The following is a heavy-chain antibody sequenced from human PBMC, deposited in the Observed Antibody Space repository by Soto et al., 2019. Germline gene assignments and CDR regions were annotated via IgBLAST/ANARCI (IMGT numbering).Heavy chain of an antibody. CDR3: ARDTIVVVPAAISGIGGVYYYYGMDV. CDR1: GGTFSSYT. J-gene: IGHJ6*02. CDR2: IIPILGIA. Sequence: SVKVSCKASGGTFSSYTISWVRQAPGQGLEWMGKIIPILGIANYAQKFQGRVTITADKSTSTAYMELSSLRSEDTAVYYCARDTIVVVPAAISGIGGVYYYYGMDVWGQGTTVTVSS. D-gene: IGHD2-2*02. V-gene: IGHV1-69*04.